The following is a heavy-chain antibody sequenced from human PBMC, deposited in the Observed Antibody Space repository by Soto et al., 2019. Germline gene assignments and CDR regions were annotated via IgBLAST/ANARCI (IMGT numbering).Heavy chain of an antibody. V-gene: IGHV3-66*01. J-gene: IGHJ6*03. CDR2: IYSGGST. D-gene: IGHD3-3*01. CDR3: AREFFLEWLPPSGYYYYYYMDV. CDR1: GFTVSSNY. Sequence: GGSLRLSCAASGFTVSSNYMSWVRQAPGKGLEWVSVIYSGGSTYYADSVKGRFTISRDNSKNTLYLQMNSLRAEDTAVYYCAREFFLEWLPPSGYYYYYYMDVWGKGTTVTVSS.